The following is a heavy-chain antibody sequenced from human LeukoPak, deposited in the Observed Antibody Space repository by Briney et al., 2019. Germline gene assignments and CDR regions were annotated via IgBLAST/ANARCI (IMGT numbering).Heavy chain of an antibody. CDR3: ARSITIFGVGNFQH. CDR2: IRQDGSEK. J-gene: IGHJ1*01. D-gene: IGHD3-3*01. Sequence: GGSLRLSCAASGFTFSNYWMSWVRQAPGKGLEWVANIRQDGSEKNYVDSVRGRFTISRDNAMNSLYPQMNSLRAEDTAVYYCARSITIFGVGNFQHWGQGTLVTVSS. CDR1: GFTFSNYW. V-gene: IGHV3-7*05.